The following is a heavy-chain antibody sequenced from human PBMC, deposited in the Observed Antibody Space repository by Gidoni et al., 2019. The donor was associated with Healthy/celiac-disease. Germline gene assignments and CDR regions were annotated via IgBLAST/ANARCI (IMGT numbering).Heavy chain of an antibody. D-gene: IGHD3-10*01. CDR1: GGSIISISYS. CDR2: IYYSGST. CDR3: ARVRRGGRGSGSPCYFDY. Sequence: QLQLQESGPGLVKPSETLSLTCTVPGGSIISISYSWGWIRQPPGKGLEWIGSIYYSGSTYYNPSLKSRVTISVDTSKNQFSLKLSSETAADTAVYYCARVRRGGRGSGSPCYFDYWGQGTLVTVSS. V-gene: IGHV4-39*07. J-gene: IGHJ4*02.